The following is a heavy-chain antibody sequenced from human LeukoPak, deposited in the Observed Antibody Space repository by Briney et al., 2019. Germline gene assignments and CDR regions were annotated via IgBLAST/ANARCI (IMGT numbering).Heavy chain of an antibody. CDR3: AKGGGYEAQYYYYYLDV. CDR2: ISGSGGST. Sequence: GSLRLSCAASGFTFSSYAMSWVRQAQGKGLEWVSSISGSGGSTYYADSVKGRFTISRDNSKNTLYLQMKSLRAEDTAVYNWAKGGGYEAQYYYYYLDVWGKGTTVTISS. CDR1: GFTFSSYA. D-gene: IGHD5-12*01. J-gene: IGHJ6*03. V-gene: IGHV3-23*01.